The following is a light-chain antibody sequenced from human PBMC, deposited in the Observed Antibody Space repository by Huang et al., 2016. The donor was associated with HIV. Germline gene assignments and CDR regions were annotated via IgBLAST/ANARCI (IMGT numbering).Light chain of an antibody. V-gene: IGKV3-15*01. CDR3: QQYDSTPTT. CDR1: QSVSTN. CDR2: GAS. Sequence: EIIMTQSPATLSVSPGERATLCCRASQSVSTNSAWYQRKPGQAPRLLIFGASNRATGIPARFSGSGSGTEFTLTISSLQSEDFAVYYCQQYDSTPTTFGPGTKVDIK. J-gene: IGKJ3*01.